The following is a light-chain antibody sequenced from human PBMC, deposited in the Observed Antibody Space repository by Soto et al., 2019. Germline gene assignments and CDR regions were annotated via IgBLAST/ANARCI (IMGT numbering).Light chain of an antibody. Sequence: AIVLTQSPSSLSASVGDRVTITCRGSHGISSALAWYQQKPGKAPKLLIYDASSLESGVPSRFSGSGSGTDFTLTISSLQPEDFATYYCQQFNNYQVTFGQGTRLEI. CDR3: QQFNNYQVT. CDR1: HGISSA. CDR2: DAS. V-gene: IGKV1D-13*01. J-gene: IGKJ5*01.